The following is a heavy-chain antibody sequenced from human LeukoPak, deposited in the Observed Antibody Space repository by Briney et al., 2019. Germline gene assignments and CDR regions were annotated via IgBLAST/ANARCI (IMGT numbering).Heavy chain of an antibody. V-gene: IGHV1-18*01. CDR1: GYTFTSYG. CDR2: ISAYNGST. J-gene: IGHJ6*02. Sequence: ASVKVSCTASGYTFTSYGISWVRQAPAQGLEWMGWISAYNGSTNYAQKLQGRVTMTTDTSTSTAYMELRSLRSEDTAVYYCARDPGSITIFGVVDYYYGMDVWGQGTTVTVSS. D-gene: IGHD3-3*01. CDR3: ARDPGSITIFGVVDYYYGMDV.